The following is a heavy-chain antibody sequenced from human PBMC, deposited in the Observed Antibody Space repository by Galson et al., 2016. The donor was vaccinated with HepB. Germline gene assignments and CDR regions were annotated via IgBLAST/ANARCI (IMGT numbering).Heavy chain of an antibody. J-gene: IGHJ4*02. V-gene: IGHV3-23*01. CDR3: AKAKLVVGSAYVY. D-gene: IGHD2-21*01. Sequence: SLRLSCAASGFTFHSYTMGWVRQAPGKGLQWVSDITPAGDATYYAEPVTGRFTISRDNSRNTLYLQMNSLRVEDTAVYYCAKAKLVVGSAYVYWGQGTLVTVPS. CDR2: ITPAGDAT. CDR1: GFTFHSYT.